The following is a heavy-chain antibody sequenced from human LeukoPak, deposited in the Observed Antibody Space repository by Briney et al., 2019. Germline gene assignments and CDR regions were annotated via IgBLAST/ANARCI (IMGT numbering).Heavy chain of an antibody. CDR2: IIPIFGTA. D-gene: IGHD2-2*01. J-gene: IGHJ5*02. CDR1: GGTFSSYA. CDR3: ARGKVPAAIGDSFGWFDP. Sequence: SVKVSCKASGGTFSSYAISWVRQAPGQGLEWMGGIIPIFGTANYAQKFQGRVTITADESTSTAYMELSSLRSEDTAVYHCARGKVPAAIGDSFGWFDPWGQGTLVTVSS. V-gene: IGHV1-69*13.